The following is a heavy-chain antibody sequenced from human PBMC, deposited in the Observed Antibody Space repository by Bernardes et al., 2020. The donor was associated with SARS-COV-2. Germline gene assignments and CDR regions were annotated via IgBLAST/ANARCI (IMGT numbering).Heavy chain of an antibody. D-gene: IGHD4-17*01. V-gene: IGHV3-30-3*01. CDR2: ISYDCRSE. Sequence: GGSLRLSCAASGFTFNNYPMHWVRQAPGRGLAWVAVISYDCRSEYPADSVKGRFTISRDNFKNTLYLQMNSLRAEDKAVYYCARDGVDAMATVSQLDYWGQGTLVTVSS. CDR1: GFTFNNYP. CDR3: ARDGVDAMATVSQLDY. J-gene: IGHJ4*02.